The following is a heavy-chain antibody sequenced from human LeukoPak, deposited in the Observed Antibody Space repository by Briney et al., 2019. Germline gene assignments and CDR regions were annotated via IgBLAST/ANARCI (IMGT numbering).Heavy chain of an antibody. D-gene: IGHD1-14*01. CDR2: ISGSGGST. J-gene: IGHJ4*02. CDR1: GFTFSSYA. Sequence: GGSLRLSCAASGFTFSSYAMGWVRQAPGKGLEWVSAISGSGGSTYYADSVKGRFTISRDNSKNTLYLQMNSLRAEDTAVYYCAKVPRSTGRYNFDYWGQGTLVTVSS. V-gene: IGHV3-23*01. CDR3: AKVPRSTGRYNFDY.